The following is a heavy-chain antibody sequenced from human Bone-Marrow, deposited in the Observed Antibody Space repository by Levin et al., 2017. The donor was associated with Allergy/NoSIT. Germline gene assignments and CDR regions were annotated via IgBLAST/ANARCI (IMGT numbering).Heavy chain of an antibody. CDR2: ISHDGDKT. V-gene: IGHV3-30-3*01. D-gene: IGHD1-26*01. J-gene: IGHJ4*02. Sequence: LSLTCAASGFSFSSFSMHWVRQAPGKGLEWVTIISHDGDKTIYADSVKGRFTISRDNSNTTLHLQMNSLRTEDTAVYYCATTVDIVGSGLDYWGQGTLVTVSS. CDR3: ATTVDIVGSGLDY. CDR1: GFSFSSFS.